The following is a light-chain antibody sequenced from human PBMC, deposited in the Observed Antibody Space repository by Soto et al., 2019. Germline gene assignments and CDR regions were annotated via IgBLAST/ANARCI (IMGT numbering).Light chain of an antibody. Sequence: QSALTQPASVSGSPGQSITISCTGTSSDIGLYDYVSWYQQHPGKAPRLMIYDVTNRPSGVSNRFSGSKSGNTASLTISGLQTEDEADYYCTSYTSSSTLVVFGGGTTVTVL. CDR2: DVT. V-gene: IGLV2-14*03. CDR1: SSDIGLYDY. CDR3: TSYTSSSTLVV. J-gene: IGLJ2*01.